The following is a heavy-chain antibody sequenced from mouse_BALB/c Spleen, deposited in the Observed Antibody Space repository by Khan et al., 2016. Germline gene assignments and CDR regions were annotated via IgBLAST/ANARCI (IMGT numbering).Heavy chain of an antibody. J-gene: IGHJ2*01. V-gene: IGHV2-2*02. CDR2: IWSGGST. Sequence: VQLQESGPGLVQPSQSLSITCTVSGFSLTSYCVHWVRQSPGKGLEWLGVIWSGGSTDDNTPFIYRPGISKDNSNSQFFSKTTSQQANYTAIYDCARTDYWGQGTTLPVSS. CDR3: ARTDY. CDR1: GFSLTSYC.